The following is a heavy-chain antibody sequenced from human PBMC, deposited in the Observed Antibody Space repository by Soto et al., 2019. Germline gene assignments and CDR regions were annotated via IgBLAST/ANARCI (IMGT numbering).Heavy chain of an antibody. Sequence: QVQLVQSGAEVKKPGASVRVSCKASGYTFTTYGITWVRQAPGQGLEWMGWISTYDGDTNYAQKVQGRVTMTKETSTSTAYMELRSLRSDDTAVYYCARDRGRSCIGGSSPSDYWGQGTLVTVSS. V-gene: IGHV1-18*01. CDR2: ISTYDGDT. CDR1: GYTFTTYG. CDR3: ARDRGRSCIGGSSPSDY. D-gene: IGHD2-15*01. J-gene: IGHJ4*02.